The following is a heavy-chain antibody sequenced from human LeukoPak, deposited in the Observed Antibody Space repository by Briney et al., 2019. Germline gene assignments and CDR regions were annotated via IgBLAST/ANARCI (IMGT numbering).Heavy chain of an antibody. D-gene: IGHD3-22*01. J-gene: IGHJ4*02. Sequence: GGSLRLSCAASGFTFSSYSVNWVRQAPGKGLEWVSSISSSSSYIYYADSVKGRFTISRDNAKNSLYLQMNSLRAEDTAVYYCARELGYDSSGYDYWGQGTLVTVSS. CDR3: ARELGYDSSGYDY. CDR2: ISSSSSYI. V-gene: IGHV3-21*01. CDR1: GFTFSSYS.